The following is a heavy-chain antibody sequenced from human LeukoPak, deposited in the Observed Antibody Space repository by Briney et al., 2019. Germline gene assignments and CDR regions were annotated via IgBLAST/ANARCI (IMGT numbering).Heavy chain of an antibody. J-gene: IGHJ4*02. CDR2: FTTGANYT. D-gene: IGHD6-13*01. V-gene: IGHV3-23*03. CDR3: AKAQGAWYYFDS. Sequence: GGSLRLSCAASGFTVSSFAMSWVRQAPGKGLEWVSVFTTGANYTYYADSVKGRFTMTRDNSKNTISLQLNNVRADDTAVYFCAKAQGAWYYFDSWGQGTLVTVSS. CDR1: GFTVSSFA.